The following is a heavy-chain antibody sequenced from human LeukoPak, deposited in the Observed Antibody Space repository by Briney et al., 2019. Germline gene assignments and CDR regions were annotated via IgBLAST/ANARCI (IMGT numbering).Heavy chain of an antibody. J-gene: IGHJ4*02. Sequence: GGSLRLSCAASGFTFSNYWMTWVRQAPGKGLEWVANIKQDGSEKYYVDSVKGRFTISRDNAENSLNLQMNSLRAEDTAVYYCARGSVTMIWGQGTLVTVSS. CDR3: ARGSVTMI. CDR1: GFTFSNYW. CDR2: IKQDGSEK. D-gene: IGHD3-22*01. V-gene: IGHV3-7*01.